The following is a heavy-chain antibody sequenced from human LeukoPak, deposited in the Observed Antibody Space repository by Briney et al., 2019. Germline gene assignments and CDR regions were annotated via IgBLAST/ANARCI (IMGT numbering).Heavy chain of an antibody. CDR3: ARVYSSGWYKPYGMDV. J-gene: IGHJ6*02. CDR2: INPSGGST. D-gene: IGHD6-19*01. V-gene: IGHV1-46*01. CDR1: GYTFTSYY. Sequence: GASVKVSCKASGYTFTSYYMHWVRQAPGQGLEWMGIINPSGGSTSYAQKFQGRVTMTRDTSTSTVYMELGSLRSEDTAVYYCARVYSSGWYKPYGMDVWGQGTTVTVSS.